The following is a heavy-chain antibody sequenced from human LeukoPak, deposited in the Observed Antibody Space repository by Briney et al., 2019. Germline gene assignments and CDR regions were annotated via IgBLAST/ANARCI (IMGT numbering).Heavy chain of an antibody. CDR2: IYTSGST. J-gene: IGHJ3*02. D-gene: IGHD3-22*01. CDR3: ARPYYDSSGYYYGGAFDI. Sequence: SETLSLTCTVSGGSISSYYWSWIRQPPGKGLEWIGYIYTSGSTNYNPSLKSRVTISVDTSKNQSSLKLSSVTAADTAVYYCARPYYDSSGYYYGGAFDIWGQGTMVTVSS. V-gene: IGHV4-4*09. CDR1: GGSISSYY.